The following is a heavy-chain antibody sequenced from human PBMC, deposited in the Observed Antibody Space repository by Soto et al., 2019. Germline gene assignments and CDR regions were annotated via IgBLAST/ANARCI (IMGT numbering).Heavy chain of an antibody. V-gene: IGHV4-31*03. J-gene: IGHJ3*02. D-gene: IGHD3-22*01. CDR2: IYSSGST. CDR1: GGSISSGDYY. CDR3: VRDYDYDTSRNDAFEI. Sequence: QVQLQESGPGLVKPSQTLSLTCTVSGGSISSGDYYWSWIRHHPGKGLEWIGYIYSSGSTYYNPSLRSRVTISADTSKNQFSLRLSSVTAADTAVYYCVRDYDYDTSRNDAFEIWGQGTMVTVSS.